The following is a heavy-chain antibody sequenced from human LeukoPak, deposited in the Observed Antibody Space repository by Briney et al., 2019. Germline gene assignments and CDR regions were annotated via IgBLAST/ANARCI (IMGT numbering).Heavy chain of an antibody. Sequence: ASETLSLTCTVSGGSISSYYWSWIRQPPGKGLEWIGYIYYSGSTNYNPSLKSRVTISVDTSKNQFSLKLSSVTAADTAVYYCARDYGDYFYWYFDLWGRGTLVTVSS. CDR1: GGSISSYY. D-gene: IGHD4-17*01. V-gene: IGHV4-59*12. CDR3: ARDYGDYFYWYFDL. CDR2: IYYSGST. J-gene: IGHJ2*01.